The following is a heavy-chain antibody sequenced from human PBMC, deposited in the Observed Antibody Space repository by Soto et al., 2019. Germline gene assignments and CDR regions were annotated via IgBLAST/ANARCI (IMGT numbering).Heavy chain of an antibody. Sequence: QVQLQESGPGLVKTSETLFLTCTVTGASISSYYWSWIRQPPGKGLEWIGHISYSGSTNYNPSVMGRVTVSVDRSTNQFSLKLSSVTAADTAVYYSARAQPFEFHNWFDPWGQGTLVSVSS. J-gene: IGHJ5*02. V-gene: IGHV4-59*01. D-gene: IGHD3-10*01. CDR3: ARAQPFEFHNWFDP. CDR2: ISYSGST. CDR1: GASISSYY.